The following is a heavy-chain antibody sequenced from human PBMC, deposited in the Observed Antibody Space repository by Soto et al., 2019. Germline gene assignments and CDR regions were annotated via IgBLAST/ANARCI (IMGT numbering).Heavy chain of an antibody. CDR3: ARVRRELRYYYYGMNV. Sequence: SVTLSLTCTVSGGSISSYYWSWIRQPAGKGLEWIGRIYTSGSTNYNPSLKSRVTMAVDTSKNQFSLKLRPLTSADTAVSYCARVRRELRYYYYGMNVWGKRPT. CDR2: IYTSGST. CDR1: GGSISSYY. V-gene: IGHV4-4*07. J-gene: IGHJ6*04. D-gene: IGHD1-26*01.